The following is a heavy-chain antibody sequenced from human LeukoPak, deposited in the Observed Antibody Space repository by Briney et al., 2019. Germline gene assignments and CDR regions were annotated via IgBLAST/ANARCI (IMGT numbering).Heavy chain of an antibody. CDR1: GFTFSSYS. J-gene: IGHJ4*02. Sequence: GGSLLLSFAASGFTFSSYSMNWVRQVPGKGLEWVSCISSSSSYKYYADSVKGRFTISRDNAKNSLYLQMDSLRDEDTAVYYCARVGLDYWGQGTLVTVSS. CDR2: ISSSSSYK. D-gene: IGHD2-15*01. CDR3: ARVGLDY. V-gene: IGHV3-21*01.